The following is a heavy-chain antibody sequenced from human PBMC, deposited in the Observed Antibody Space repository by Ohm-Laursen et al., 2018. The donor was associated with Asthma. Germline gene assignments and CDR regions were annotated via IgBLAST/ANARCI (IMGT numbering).Heavy chain of an antibody. V-gene: IGHV3-21*01. CDR2: ISNTGNYI. CDR3: ARGAPYYYYYGMDV. J-gene: IGHJ6*02. CDR1: GFSVSDFD. Sequence: SLRLSCTASGFSVSDFDMTWVRQAPGKGLQWVSSISNTGNYIYYSDSVKGRVTISRDNAKNTLYLQMNSLRAEDTAVYYCARGAPYYYYYGMDVWGQGTTVTVSS.